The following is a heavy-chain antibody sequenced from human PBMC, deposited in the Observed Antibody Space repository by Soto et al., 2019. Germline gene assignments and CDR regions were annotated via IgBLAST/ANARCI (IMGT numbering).Heavy chain of an antibody. CDR2: INPTSEYT. Sequence: ASVKVSCKASGYTFTSYDINWVRQAPGQGLEWVGWINPTSEYTAHAQKFQGRVTLTREISTATAYMELSSLTSEDTAVYCARRVHPGYSSDWGPGTQVTVSS. D-gene: IGHD2-15*01. CDR1: GYTFTSYD. J-gene: IGHJ4*02. CDR3: RRVHPGYSSD. V-gene: IGHV1-8*01.